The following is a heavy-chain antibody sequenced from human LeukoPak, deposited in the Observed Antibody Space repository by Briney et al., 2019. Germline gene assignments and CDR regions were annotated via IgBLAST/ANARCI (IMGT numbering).Heavy chain of an antibody. V-gene: IGHV3-49*04. CDR1: GFIFGDYS. J-gene: IGHJ4*02. CDR2: IRSKAYGGTT. D-gene: IGHD2-15*01. Sequence: GGSLRLSCTTSGFIFGDYSMSWVRQAPGKGLEWVGFIRSKAYGGTTEYAASVKGRFTISRDDSKNTAYLQMNSLKGEDTAVYYCTRQHCSGGSCSYVDYWGQGTLVTVPS. CDR3: TRQHCSGGSCSYVDY.